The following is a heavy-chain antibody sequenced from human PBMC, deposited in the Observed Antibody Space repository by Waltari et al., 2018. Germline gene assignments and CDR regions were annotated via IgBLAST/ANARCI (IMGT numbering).Heavy chain of an antibody. CDR1: GYSISSGYY. D-gene: IGHD3-22*01. J-gene: IGHJ3*01. CDR3: AGDCHYYFECYLWGRDSFDL. Sequence: QVQLQESGPGLVKPSETLSLTCVVSGYSISSGYYWGWIRQSPGKGLEWIGSIYYSGESYYMESLESRATISIDTSKNQISLNLSSMTAADAAMYYCAGDCHYYFECYLWGRDSFDLWGQGRMVTVSS. V-gene: IGHV4-38-2*02. CDR2: IYYSGES.